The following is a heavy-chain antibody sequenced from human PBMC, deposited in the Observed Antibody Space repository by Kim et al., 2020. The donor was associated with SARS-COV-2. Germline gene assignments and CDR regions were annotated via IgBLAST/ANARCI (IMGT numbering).Heavy chain of an antibody. CDR1: GFTFSSYS. Sequence: GGSLRLSCAASGFTFSSYSMNWVRQAPGKGLEWVSYISSSSSTIYYADSVKGRFTISRDNAKNSLYLQMNSLRDDDTAVYYCARDRFPGIEGYYYYYMDVWGKGTTVTVSS. D-gene: IGHD1-26*01. J-gene: IGHJ6*03. CDR2: ISSSSSTI. CDR3: ARDRFPGIEGYYYYYMDV. V-gene: IGHV3-48*02.